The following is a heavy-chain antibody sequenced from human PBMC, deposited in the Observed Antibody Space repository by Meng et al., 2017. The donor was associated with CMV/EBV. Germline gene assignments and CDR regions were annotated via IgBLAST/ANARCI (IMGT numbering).Heavy chain of an antibody. Sequence: SETLSLTCTVSGGSISSGDYYWNWIRQPPGKGLEWIGYIYYSGSTYYNPSLKSRVTISVDTSKNQFSLKLSSVTAADTAVYYCARGVAPIVLVPAAMSRRGMDVWGQGTTVTVSS. V-gene: IGHV4-30-4*08. D-gene: IGHD2-2*01. CDR3: ARGVAPIVLVPAAMSRRGMDV. CDR1: GGSISSGDYY. CDR2: IYYSGST. J-gene: IGHJ6*02.